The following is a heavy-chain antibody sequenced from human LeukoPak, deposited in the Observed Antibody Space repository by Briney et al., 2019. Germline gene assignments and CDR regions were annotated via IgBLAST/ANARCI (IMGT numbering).Heavy chain of an antibody. J-gene: IGHJ4*02. CDR2: IYYSGST. CDR3: ARLFSKIADY. CDR1: GGSISSYY. D-gene: IGHD2-21*01. V-gene: IGHV4-59*01. Sequence: SETLSLTCTVSGGSISSYYWSWIRQPPGKCLEWIGYIYYSGSTNYNPSLKSRVTLSVDTSKNQFSLRLSSVTAADTAVYYCARLFSKIADYWGPGTLVTVSS.